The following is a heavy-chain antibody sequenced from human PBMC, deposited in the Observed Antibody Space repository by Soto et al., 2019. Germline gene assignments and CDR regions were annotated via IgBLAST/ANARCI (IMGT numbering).Heavy chain of an antibody. J-gene: IGHJ4*02. D-gene: IGHD3-22*01. CDR2: IIPIFDTA. Sequence: SVKVSCKASGGTFSSYAISWVRQAPGQGLEWMGGIIPIFDTANYAQKFQGRVTITADESTSTAYMELRSLRSEDTAVYYCARGVHYDSSGYYYFYWGQGTLVTVSS. CDR3: ARGVHYDSSGYYYFY. CDR1: GGTFSSYA. V-gene: IGHV1-69*13.